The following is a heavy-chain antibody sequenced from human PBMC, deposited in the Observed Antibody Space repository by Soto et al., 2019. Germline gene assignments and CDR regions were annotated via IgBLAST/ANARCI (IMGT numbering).Heavy chain of an antibody. CDR2: IYHGGNT. Sequence: SETLSLTCAVSGGSVSSSSLWTWVRQSPGKGLEWIGEIYHGGNTNYNPSLKSRVNLSVDKSKNQFSLNLNSVTAADTAVYYCASGPDDYYYGLDVWGQGTAVTVSS. V-gene: IGHV4-4*02. J-gene: IGHJ6*02. CDR1: GGSVSSSSL. CDR3: ASGPDDYYYGLDV.